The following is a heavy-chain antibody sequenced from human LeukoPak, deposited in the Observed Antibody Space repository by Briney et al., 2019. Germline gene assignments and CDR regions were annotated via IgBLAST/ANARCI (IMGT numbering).Heavy chain of an antibody. CDR3: ARDLGENSGNFDY. Sequence: SETLSLTCTVSGGSISSYYWSWIRQPPGKGLEWIGYIYYSGSTNYNPSLKSRVTISVDTSKNQFSLKLSSVTAADTAVYYCARDLGENSGNFDYWGQGTLVTVSS. D-gene: IGHD1-26*01. J-gene: IGHJ4*02. V-gene: IGHV4-59*01. CDR2: IYYSGST. CDR1: GGSISSYY.